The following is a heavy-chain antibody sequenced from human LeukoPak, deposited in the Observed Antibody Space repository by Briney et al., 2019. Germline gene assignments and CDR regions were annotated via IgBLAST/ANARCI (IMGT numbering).Heavy chain of an antibody. CDR1: GYTFTSYD. CDR3: ARTYYDFWSGQEDYHTDV. D-gene: IGHD3-3*01. V-gene: IGHV1-8*01. CDR2: MNPNPGNT. Sequence: ASVKVSCKASGYTFTSYDINWVRQATGQGLEWMGWMNPNPGNTGYPQRFQGRFPMTRTTSLSTAYMALSSLRSEDTAVYYCARTYYDFWSGQEDYHTDVWGKGTTVTVSS. J-gene: IGHJ6*03.